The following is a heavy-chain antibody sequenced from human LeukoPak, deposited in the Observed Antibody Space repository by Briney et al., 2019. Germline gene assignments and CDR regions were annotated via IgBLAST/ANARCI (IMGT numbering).Heavy chain of an antibody. Sequence: GGSLRLSCAASGSTFSSYWMSWVRQAAGKGLEWVAKIKEDGSEKYYVDSVKGRFTISRDNAKNSLFLQMHSLRAEDTAVYYCARGGRYYGSSWGQGTLVTVSS. CDR2: IKEDGSEK. J-gene: IGHJ5*02. CDR3: ARGGRYYGSS. CDR1: GSTFSSYW. D-gene: IGHD3-10*01. V-gene: IGHV3-7*01.